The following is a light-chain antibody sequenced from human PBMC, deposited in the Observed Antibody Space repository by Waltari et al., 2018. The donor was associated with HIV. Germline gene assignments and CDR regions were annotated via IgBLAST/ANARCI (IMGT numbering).Light chain of an antibody. CDR3: QHYQKKPPMYT. Sequence: EIVLTQSPATLSVSPGDTATLSCRASQSIDRDLAWYHQRPGQAPRLLIFYVHTRPTGVPARFSGSGFGTEFTLSISSLQSEDAGVYYCQHYQKKPPMYTFGQGTRLEIK. CDR2: YVH. V-gene: IGKV3-15*01. CDR1: QSIDRD. J-gene: IGKJ2*01.